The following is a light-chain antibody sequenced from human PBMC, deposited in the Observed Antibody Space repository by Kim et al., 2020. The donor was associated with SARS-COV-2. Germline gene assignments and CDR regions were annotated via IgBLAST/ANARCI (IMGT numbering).Light chain of an antibody. CDR2: AAS. J-gene: IGKJ1*01. CDR1: QGIRNY. Sequence: DIQMTQSPSSLSASVGDRVTITCRASQGIRNYLGWYQQKPGKAPKRLIYAASSLQSGVPSSFSGSGSGTEFTLTISSLQPEDFATYYCLQHNSYPWTFGQGTKVDIK. CDR3: LQHNSYPWT. V-gene: IGKV1-17*01.